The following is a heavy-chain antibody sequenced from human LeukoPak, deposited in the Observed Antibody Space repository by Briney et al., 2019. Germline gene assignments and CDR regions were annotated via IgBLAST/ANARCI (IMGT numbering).Heavy chain of an antibody. CDR2: ISWDGNTK. J-gene: IGHJ4*02. CDR3: ARDLSERYSTDY. CDR1: GFTFKKYA. D-gene: IGHD1-26*01. V-gene: IGHV3-30-3*01. Sequence: GGSLRLSCVVSGFTFKKYAIHWVRQAPGKGLEWVAFISWDGNTKYYADSVKGRFTISRDNSQNTLDLQMNSLRAEDTAVYYCARDLSERYSTDYWGQGTLVTVSS.